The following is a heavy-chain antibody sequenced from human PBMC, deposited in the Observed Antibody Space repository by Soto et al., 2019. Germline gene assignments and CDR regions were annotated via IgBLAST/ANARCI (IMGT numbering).Heavy chain of an antibody. CDR3: ARRLRVTEPFVGTN. V-gene: IGHV1-8*01. CDR2: MNPNSGNT. J-gene: IGHJ4*02. Sequence: QVQLVQSGAEVKKPGASVKVSCKASGYTFTSYDINWVRQATGQGLEWMGWMNPNSGNTGYAQKFQGRVTMTRNTSIRTADMELRSMRSEEPAAYYCARRLRVTEPFVGTNWAQGPLVTVSS. CDR1: GYTFTSYD. D-gene: IGHD2-21*02.